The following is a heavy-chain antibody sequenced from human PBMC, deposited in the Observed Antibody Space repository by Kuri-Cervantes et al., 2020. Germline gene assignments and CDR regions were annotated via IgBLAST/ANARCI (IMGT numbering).Heavy chain of an antibody. J-gene: IGHJ6*02. CDR1: GVSINSNNYY. CDR2: FYYSGST. V-gene: IGHV4-39*07. CDR3: ARYLYRYYDFWSGYYHPYGMDV. Sequence: SETLSLTCTVSGVSINSNNYYWGWIRQSPGKGLKWIGNFYYSGSTYYNPSLKSRVTISVDTSKNQFSLKLSSVTAADTAVYYCARYLYRYYDFWSGYYHPYGMDVWGQGTTVTVSS. D-gene: IGHD3-3*01.